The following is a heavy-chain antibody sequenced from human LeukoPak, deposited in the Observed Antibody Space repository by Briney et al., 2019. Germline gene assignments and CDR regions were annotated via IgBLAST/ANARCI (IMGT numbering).Heavy chain of an antibody. D-gene: IGHD3-10*01. CDR1: GYSFSTYW. J-gene: IGHJ4*02. CDR2: IYPDDSDT. V-gene: IGHV5-51*01. Sequence: GESLKISCEGSGYSFSTYWIAWVRQMPGKGLEWMGIIYPDDSDTRYSPSFQGQVTISADKSINTAYLQWSSLKASDTAMYYCARTQPFSMFRGAAFDCWGQGALVTVSS. CDR3: ARTQPFSMFRGAAFDC.